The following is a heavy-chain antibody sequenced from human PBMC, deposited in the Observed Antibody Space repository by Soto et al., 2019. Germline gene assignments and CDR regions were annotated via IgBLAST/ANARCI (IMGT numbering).Heavy chain of an antibody. CDR2: ISAYNGNT. J-gene: IGHJ5*02. D-gene: IGHD3-22*01. CDR1: GYTFTSYG. Sequence: GASVKVSCKASGYTFTSYGISWVRQAPGQGLEWMGWISAYNGNTNYAQKLQGRVTMTTDTSTSTAYMELRSLRSDDTAVYYCARVNRVYYEPSNWFDPWGQGTLVTVSS. V-gene: IGHV1-18*01. CDR3: ARVNRVYYEPSNWFDP.